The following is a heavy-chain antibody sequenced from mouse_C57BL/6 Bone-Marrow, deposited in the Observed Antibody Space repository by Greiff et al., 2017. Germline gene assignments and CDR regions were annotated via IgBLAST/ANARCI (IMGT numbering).Heavy chain of an antibody. V-gene: IGHV1-55*01. CDR1: GYTFTSYW. CDR3: AWSGYYFDY. J-gene: IGHJ2*01. D-gene: IGHD4-1*01. Sequence: QVQLQQPGAELVKPGASVKMSCKASGYTFTSYWITWVKQRPGQGLEWIGDIYPGSGSTNYNEKFKSKATLAVDKSSSTAYMQLSSLTAEDSAVYYCAWSGYYFDYWGQGTTLTVAS. CDR2: IYPGSGST.